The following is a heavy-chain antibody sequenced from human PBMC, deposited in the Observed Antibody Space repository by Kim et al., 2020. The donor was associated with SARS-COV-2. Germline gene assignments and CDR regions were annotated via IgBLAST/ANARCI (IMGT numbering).Heavy chain of an antibody. CDR1: GFTFSSYA. CDR2: ISYDGSNK. D-gene: IGHD3-16*02. J-gene: IGHJ3*02. Sequence: GGSLRLSCAASGFTFSSYAMHWVRQAPGKGLEWVAVISYDGSNKYYADSVKGRFTISRDNSKNTLYLQMNSLRAEDTAVYYCARAFPPLSYVWGSYRSDAFDIWGQGTTVTVSS. CDR3: ARAFPPLSYVWGSYRSDAFDI. V-gene: IGHV3-30-3*01.